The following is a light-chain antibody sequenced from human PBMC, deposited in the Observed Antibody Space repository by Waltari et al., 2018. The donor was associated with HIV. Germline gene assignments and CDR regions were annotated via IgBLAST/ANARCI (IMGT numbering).Light chain of an antibody. CDR3: AAWDDRLSVV. V-gene: IGLV1-44*01. Sequence: QSVLTQPPSASGTPGQRVAISCSGRSSRIDIITVTWYKQRPGTAPKLLIYNNKQRPSGVPARCSGSKSGTSASLAISGLQSEDEADYFCAAWDDRLSVVFGGGTKLTVL. CDR1: SSRIDIIT. J-gene: IGLJ3*02. CDR2: NNK.